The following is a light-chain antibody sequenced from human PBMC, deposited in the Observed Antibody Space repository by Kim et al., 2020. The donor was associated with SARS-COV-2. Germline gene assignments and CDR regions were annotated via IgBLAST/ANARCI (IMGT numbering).Light chain of an antibody. J-gene: IGKJ2*03. CDR3: QQSYSTPYS. Sequence: SASVGNSFTYTCRESESISNYLNWYQQTPGKAPKLLFYAASSLKSGVPSRFSGSGSGTDFTSTISSLQPEDFATHYCQQSYSTPYSFGQGTKLEI. V-gene: IGKV1-39*01. CDR2: AAS. CDR1: ESISNY.